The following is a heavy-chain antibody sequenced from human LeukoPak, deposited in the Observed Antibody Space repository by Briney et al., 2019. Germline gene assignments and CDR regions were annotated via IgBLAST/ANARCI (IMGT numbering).Heavy chain of an antibody. Sequence: PSETLSLTCSVSGDSFISANYSWGWVRQPPGKGLEWIGSIYYTGNTYSNSSLKSRVTISVDTSKNQFSLKLSSVTAADTAVYYCARHPDAFWSGDLNWFDPWGQGTLVTVSS. CDR3: ARHPDAFWSGDLNWFDP. CDR1: GDSFISANYS. D-gene: IGHD3-3*01. J-gene: IGHJ5*02. CDR2: IYYTGNT. V-gene: IGHV4-39*01.